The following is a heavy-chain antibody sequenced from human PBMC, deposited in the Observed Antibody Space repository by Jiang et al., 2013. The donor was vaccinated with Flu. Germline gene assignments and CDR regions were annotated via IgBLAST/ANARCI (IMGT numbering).Heavy chain of an antibody. D-gene: IGHD2-15*01. CDR2: INWNGGST. V-gene: IGHV3-20*01. CDR1: GFTFDDYG. Sequence: GVVRPGGSLRLSCAASGFTFDDYGMSWVRQAPGKGLEWVSGINWNGGSTGYADSVKGRFTISRDNAKNSLYLQMNSLRAEDTALYHCARDLNGRVVVVAAGWFDPWGQGTLVTVSS. CDR3: ARDLNGRVVVVAAGWFDP. J-gene: IGHJ5*02.